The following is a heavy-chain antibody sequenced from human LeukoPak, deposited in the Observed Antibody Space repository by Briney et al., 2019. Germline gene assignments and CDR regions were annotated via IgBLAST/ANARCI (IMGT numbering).Heavy chain of an antibody. D-gene: IGHD2-2*01. CDR2: INPSGGST. V-gene: IGHV1-46*01. CDR1: GYTFTSYY. J-gene: IGHJ5*02. CDR3: ARDHLERDIVVVPAADGNWFDP. Sequence: ASVKVSCKASGYTFTSYYMHWVRQAPGQGLEWMGIINPSGGSTSYAQKFQGRVTMTRDMSTSTVYMELSSLRSEDTAVYYCARDHLERDIVVVPAADGNWFDPWGQGTLVTVSS.